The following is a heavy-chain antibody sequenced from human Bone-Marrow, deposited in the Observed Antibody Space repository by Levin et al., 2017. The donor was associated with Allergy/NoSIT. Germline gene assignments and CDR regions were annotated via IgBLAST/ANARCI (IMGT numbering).Heavy chain of an antibody. CDR3: ARDEGDASRDYYFDY. Sequence: LSLTCATSGFNFNGYVIHWVRQAPGKGLEWVTLIWFDGTDKYYADSVKGRFTISRDESRTTVYLQMNNLRAEDTAVYYCARDEGDASRDYYFDYWGQGTLVTVSS. CDR1: GFNFNGYV. CDR2: IWFDGTDK. J-gene: IGHJ4*02. V-gene: IGHV3-33*01. D-gene: IGHD3-3*01.